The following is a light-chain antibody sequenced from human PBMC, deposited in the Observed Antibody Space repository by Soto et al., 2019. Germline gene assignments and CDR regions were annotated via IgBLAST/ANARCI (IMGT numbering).Light chain of an antibody. Sequence: QSVLTQPASVSGSPGQSITISCTGTSSDIGAFKYVSWYQQHPGKATKLMIYDVSNRPSGVSNRFSGSKSGNTASLPTSGLQTEDEADYYCSSYSTSTPLGVFGTGTKVTVL. CDR3: SSYSTSTPLGV. CDR2: DVS. J-gene: IGLJ1*01. V-gene: IGLV2-14*03. CDR1: SSDIGAFKY.